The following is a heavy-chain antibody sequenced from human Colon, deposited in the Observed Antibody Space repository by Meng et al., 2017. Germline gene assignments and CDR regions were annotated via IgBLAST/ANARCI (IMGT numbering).Heavy chain of an antibody. CDR3: ARGRYSGYLP. V-gene: IGHV4-34*01. D-gene: IGHD5-12*01. CDR2: INHSGST. Sequence: QVQLPPSGAGLLKPSESLSRTCAVDGGSFSGYYWSWIRQPPGKGLEWIGEINHSGSTNYNPSLKSRVTISVDTSKNQFSLKLSSVTAADTAVYYCARGRYSGYLPWGQGTLVTVSS. CDR1: GGSFSGYY. J-gene: IGHJ5*02.